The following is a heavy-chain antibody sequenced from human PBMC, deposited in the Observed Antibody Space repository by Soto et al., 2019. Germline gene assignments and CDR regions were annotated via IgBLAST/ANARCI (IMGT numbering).Heavy chain of an antibody. Sequence: QVQLVQSGAEVKKPGSSVKVSCKASGGSFSSYGISWVRQAPGQGLEWVGGIIPIFNTGNHAQKFQGRVTITADESTSTAYRELSSLRSEDTAVYYCARVEVGATYVDYWGQGTLVTVSS. CDR1: GGSFSSYG. V-gene: IGHV1-69*01. CDR2: IIPIFNTG. J-gene: IGHJ4*02. CDR3: ARVEVGATYVDY. D-gene: IGHD1-26*01.